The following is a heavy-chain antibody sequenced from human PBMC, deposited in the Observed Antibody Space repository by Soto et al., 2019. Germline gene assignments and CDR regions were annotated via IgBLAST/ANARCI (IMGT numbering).Heavy chain of an antibody. D-gene: IGHD5-18*01. CDR1: GFTFSSYA. Sequence: QVQLVESGGGVVQPGRSLRLSCAASGFTFSSYAMHWVRQAPGKGLEWVAVISYDGSNKYYADSVKGRFTISRDNSKNTLYLQMISLRAEDTAVYYCAREAAIVVGNYYYGMYVWGQGTTVTVSS. CDR3: AREAAIVVGNYYYGMYV. V-gene: IGHV3-30-3*01. J-gene: IGHJ6*02. CDR2: ISYDGSNK.